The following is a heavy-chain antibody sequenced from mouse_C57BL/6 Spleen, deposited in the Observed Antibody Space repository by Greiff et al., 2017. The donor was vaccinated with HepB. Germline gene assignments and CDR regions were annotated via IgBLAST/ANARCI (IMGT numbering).Heavy chain of an antibody. J-gene: IGHJ1*03. V-gene: IGHV1-54*01. CDR3: ASSYGYFDV. CDR2: INPGSGGT. CDR1: GYAFTNYL. Sequence: QVQLKESGAELVRPGTSVKVSCKASGYAFTNYLIEWVKQRPGQGLEWIGVINPGSGGTNYNEKFKGKATLTADKSSSTAYMQLSSLTSEDSAVYFCASSYGYFDVWGTGTTVTVSS.